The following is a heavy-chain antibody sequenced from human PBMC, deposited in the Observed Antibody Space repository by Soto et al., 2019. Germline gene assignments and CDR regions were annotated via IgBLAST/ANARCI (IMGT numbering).Heavy chain of an antibody. CDR2: INAGNGYT. CDR1: GYTFTNYA. D-gene: IGHD6-13*01. Sequence: QVQLVQSGAEVKKPGASVKVSCKASGYTFTNYAIHWVRQAPGQRLEWMGWINAGNGYTKYSQKFQGRVSITRDTSASTAYKELSSLRSEDTAVYYCARGSGSSWPFDYWGQGTLVTVSS. J-gene: IGHJ4*02. CDR3: ARGSGSSWPFDY. V-gene: IGHV1-3*01.